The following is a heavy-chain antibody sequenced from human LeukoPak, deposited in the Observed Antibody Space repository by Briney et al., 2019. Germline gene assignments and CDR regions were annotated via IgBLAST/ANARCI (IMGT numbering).Heavy chain of an antibody. V-gene: IGHV3-23*01. CDR1: GFTFSSYA. D-gene: IGHD6-19*01. CDR2: ISGSGGST. Sequence: PGGSLRLSCAASGFTFSSYAMSWVRQAPGKGLEWVSAISGSGGSTYYADSVKGRFTISRDNSKNTLYLQMNSLGAEDTAVYYCAKPDSSGWLFTVEYYFDYWGQGTLVTVSS. J-gene: IGHJ4*02. CDR3: AKPDSSGWLFTVEYYFDY.